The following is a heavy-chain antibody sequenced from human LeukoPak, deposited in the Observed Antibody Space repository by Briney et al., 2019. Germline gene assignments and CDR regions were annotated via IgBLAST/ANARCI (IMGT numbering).Heavy chain of an antibody. V-gene: IGHV4-30-2*01. CDR3: ARVGRYCSGGSCYHSGGYYFDY. Sequence: SETPSLTCAVSGGSISSGGYSWSWIRQPPGKGLEWIGYIYHSGSTYYNPSLKSRVTISVDRSKNQFSLKLSSVTAADTAVYYCARVGRYCSGGSCYHSGGYYFDYWGQGTLVTVSS. J-gene: IGHJ4*02. CDR1: GGSISSGGYS. D-gene: IGHD2-15*01. CDR2: IYHSGST.